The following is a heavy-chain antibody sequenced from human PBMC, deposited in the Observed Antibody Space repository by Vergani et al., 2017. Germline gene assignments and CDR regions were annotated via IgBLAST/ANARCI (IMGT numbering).Heavy chain of an antibody. Sequence: QMQLQESGPGLVKPSQTLSLTCTVSGGSFSSAPYYWSWIRQHPGKGLEWIGYISYSGSTDYNPSLKSRLTISVDTSKNQFSLNLTSVTAADTAVYYCTRHGRSGWAGYFQHWGQGTLVTASS. CDR3: TRHGRSGWAGYFQH. CDR1: GGSFSSAPYY. J-gene: IGHJ1*01. V-gene: IGHV4-30-4*08. CDR2: ISYSGST. D-gene: IGHD6-19*01.